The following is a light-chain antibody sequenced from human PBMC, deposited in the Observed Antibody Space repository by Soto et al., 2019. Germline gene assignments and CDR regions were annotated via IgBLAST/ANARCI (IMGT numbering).Light chain of an antibody. V-gene: IGKV3-20*01. CDR3: QQYDNSLRGYT. Sequence: EIVLTQSPGTLSLSPGERATLSCRASQTVSGTYLAWYQQRPGQAPRLLIYGASRRATGIPDRFSGGGSGTDFTLTVSRLEPEDFAVYYCQQYDNSLRGYTFGQGTKLEIK. CDR1: QTVSGTY. J-gene: IGKJ2*01. CDR2: GAS.